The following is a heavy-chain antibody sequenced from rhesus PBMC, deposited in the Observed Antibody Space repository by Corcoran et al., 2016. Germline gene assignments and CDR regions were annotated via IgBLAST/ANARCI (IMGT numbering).Heavy chain of an antibody. CDR1: GYSISSGYY. Sequence: QVQLQESGPGLVKPSETLSLTCAVSGYSISSGYYWGWIRQPPGKGLEWIGGIYGSGGNNSLNPSLTRRVTLTVDTSKNQFSLKLSSVAAADTAVYYGARDSGYSSSFDYWGQGVLVTVSS. V-gene: IGHV4S14*01. J-gene: IGHJ4*01. CDR3: ARDSGYSSSFDY. CDR2: IYGSGGNN. D-gene: IGHD5-24*01.